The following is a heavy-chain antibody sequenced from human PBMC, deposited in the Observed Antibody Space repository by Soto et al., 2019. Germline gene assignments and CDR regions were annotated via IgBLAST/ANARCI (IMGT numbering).Heavy chain of an antibody. CDR1: GGSISGSTYY. D-gene: IGHD3-10*01. CDR3: ARHGGFGAPIMGSSFDP. J-gene: IGHJ5*02. V-gene: IGHV4-39*01. CDR2: FYFGGST. Sequence: QLQLQESGPGLVKPSETLSLTCTVSGGSISGSTYYWGWIRQPPGKGLEWIGSFYFGGSTFYNPSLRSRVTISVDTSKNPFSLSLTSVTAADTAVYYCARHGGFGAPIMGSSFDPWGQGTLVTVSS.